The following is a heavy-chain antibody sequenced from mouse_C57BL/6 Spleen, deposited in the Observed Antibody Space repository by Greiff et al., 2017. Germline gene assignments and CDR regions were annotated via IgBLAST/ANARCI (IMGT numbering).Heavy chain of an antibody. CDR3: ARHYGSSFWYFDV. V-gene: IGHV1-81*01. Sequence: QVQLQQSGAELVRPGASVKLSCKASGYTFTSYGISWVKQRTGQGLEWIGEIDPRSGNTYYNEKFKGKATLTADKSSSTAYMELRSLTSEDSAVYVCARHYGSSFWYFDVWGTATTVTVSS. CDR1: GYTFTSYG. J-gene: IGHJ1*03. D-gene: IGHD1-1*01. CDR2: IDPRSGNT.